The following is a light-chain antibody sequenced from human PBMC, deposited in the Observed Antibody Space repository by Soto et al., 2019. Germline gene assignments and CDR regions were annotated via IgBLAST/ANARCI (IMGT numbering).Light chain of an antibody. CDR3: HQYNSYTWT. CDR2: DTS. J-gene: IGKJ1*01. V-gene: IGKV1-5*01. Sequence: IQMPQSPPTLSESLGERVTITCRASQSVSDWVAWYQQKPGNPPKLLLYDTSRLESAVPSRFSASGSGTECTLTISGLQTDDVATYYCHQYNSYTWTLCQGTKVDI. CDR1: QSVSDW.